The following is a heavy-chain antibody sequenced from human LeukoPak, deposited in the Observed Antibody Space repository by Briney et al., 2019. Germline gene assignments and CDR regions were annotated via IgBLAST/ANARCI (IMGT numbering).Heavy chain of an antibody. D-gene: IGHD1-7*01. Sequence: GGSLRLSCAAPGFTFSSYWMSWVRQAPGKGLEWVANIKQDGSEKYYVDSVKGRFTISRDNAKNSLYLQMNSLRAEDTAVYYCARLDKLDYYYYGMDVWGQGTTVTVSS. CDR2: IKQDGSEK. V-gene: IGHV3-7*01. CDR1: GFTFSSYW. CDR3: ARLDKLDYYYYGMDV. J-gene: IGHJ6*02.